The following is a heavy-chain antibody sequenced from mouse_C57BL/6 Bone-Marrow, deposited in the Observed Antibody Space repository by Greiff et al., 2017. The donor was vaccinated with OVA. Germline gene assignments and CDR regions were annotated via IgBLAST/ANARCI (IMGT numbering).Heavy chain of an antibody. D-gene: IGHD2-14*01. CDR3: ARRGTSRYFDV. J-gene: IGHJ1*03. CDR2: IYPRSGNT. CDR1: GYTFTSYG. V-gene: IGHV1-81*01. Sequence: LQESGAELVRPGASVKLSCKASGYTFTSYGISWVKQRTGQGLEWIGEIYPRSGNTYYNEKFKGKATLTADKSSSTAYMELRGLTAEDSAVYFCARRGTSRYFDVWGTGTTVTVSS.